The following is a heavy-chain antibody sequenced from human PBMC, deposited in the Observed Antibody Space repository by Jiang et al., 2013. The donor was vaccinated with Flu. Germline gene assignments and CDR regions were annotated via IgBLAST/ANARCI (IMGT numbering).Heavy chain of an antibody. CDR3: ARHDDPYGGNPGDY. Sequence: GPGLVKPSETLSLTCTVSGGSISSYYWSWIRQPPGKGLEWIGYIYYSGSTNYNPSLKSRVTISVDTSKNQFSLKLSSVTAADTAVYYCARHDDPYGGNPGDYWGQGTLVTVSS. CDR1: GGSISSYY. D-gene: IGHD4-23*01. V-gene: IGHV4-59*08. J-gene: IGHJ4*02. CDR2: IYYSGST.